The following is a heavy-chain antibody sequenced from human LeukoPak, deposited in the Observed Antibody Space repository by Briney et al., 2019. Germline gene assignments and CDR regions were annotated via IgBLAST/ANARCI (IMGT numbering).Heavy chain of an antibody. Sequence: SETLSLTCTVSGGSISSYYWSRIRQPPGKGLEWIGYIYYSGSTNYNPSLKSRVTISVDTSKNQFSLKLSSVTAADTAVYYCARLPDYSNYVDWFDPWGQGTLVTVSS. CDR3: ARLPDYSNYVDWFDP. CDR1: GGSISSYY. V-gene: IGHV4-59*08. D-gene: IGHD4-11*01. CDR2: IYYSGST. J-gene: IGHJ5*02.